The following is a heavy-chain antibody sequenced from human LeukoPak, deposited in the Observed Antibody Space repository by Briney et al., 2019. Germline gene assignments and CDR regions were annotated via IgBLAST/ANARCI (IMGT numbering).Heavy chain of an antibody. CDR3: ARDMLIGAPDYLDY. CDR1: GFTFTSYP. V-gene: IGHV3-30*04. J-gene: IGHJ4*02. D-gene: IGHD2/OR15-2a*01. CDR2: ISYHGSIK. Sequence: PGGSLRLSCAASGFTFTSYPMHWVRQAPGKGLEWVAVISYHGSIKWYADSVKGRFTISRDDSKNTLHLQMNGLRAQDTAVYYCARDMLIGAPDYLDYWGQGTLVTVSS.